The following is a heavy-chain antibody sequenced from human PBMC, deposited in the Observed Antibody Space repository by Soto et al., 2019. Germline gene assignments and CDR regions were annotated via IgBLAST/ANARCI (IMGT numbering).Heavy chain of an antibody. CDR1: GFTFSSYG. Sequence: QVQLVESGGGVVQPGRSLRLSCAGSGFTFSSYGMHWVRQAPGKGLEWVAVISYDGSNKYYADSVKGRFTISRDNSKNTLYLQMNSLRAEDTAVYYCAKDVVVGATTGLGDYYYYYGMDVWGQGTTVTVSS. CDR3: AKDVVVGATTGLGDYYYYYGMDV. J-gene: IGHJ6*02. V-gene: IGHV3-30*18. D-gene: IGHD1-26*01. CDR2: ISYDGSNK.